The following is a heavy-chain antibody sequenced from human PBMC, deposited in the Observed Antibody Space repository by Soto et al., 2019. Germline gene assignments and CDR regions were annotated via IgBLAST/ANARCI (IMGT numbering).Heavy chain of an antibody. Sequence: PGGSLRLSCAGSGFTFSSFAMSLVRQAPGKGLEWVASTSYDGNDKYYADSVKGRFIISRDNSKNTLALQMNTLRAEDTAVYYCAGVFFGANSVNNYWGQGTQVTVSS. D-gene: IGHD7-27*01. CDR1: GFTFSSFA. V-gene: IGHV3-30-3*01. CDR3: AGVFFGANSVNNY. CDR2: TSYDGNDK. J-gene: IGHJ4*02.